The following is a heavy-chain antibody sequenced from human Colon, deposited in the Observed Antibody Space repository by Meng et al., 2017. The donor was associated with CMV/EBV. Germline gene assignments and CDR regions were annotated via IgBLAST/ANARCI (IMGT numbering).Heavy chain of an antibody. CDR3: AKLLRGQQLIREGDFDH. CDR2: ISGSSSNI. Sequence: FPFRDSSMSWVRQAPEKGLEWVSCISGSSSNISYADSLKGRITISRDNAKSSLYLEMSSLRAEDTAVYYCAKLLRGQQLIREGDFDHWGQGTLVTVSS. CDR1: FPFRDSS. D-gene: IGHD6-13*01. J-gene: IGHJ4*02. V-gene: IGHV3-21*01.